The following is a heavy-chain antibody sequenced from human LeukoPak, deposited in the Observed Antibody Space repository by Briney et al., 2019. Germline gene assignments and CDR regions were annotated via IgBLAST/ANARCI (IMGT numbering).Heavy chain of an antibody. CDR2: IIPIFGTA. CDR1: GGTLSSYA. Sequence: GSSVKVSCKASGGTLSSYAISWVRQAPGQGLEWMGRIIPIFGTANYAQKFQGRVTITTDESTSTAYMELSSLRSEDTAVYYCASAYYYDSSGSSGGYWGQGTLVTVSS. J-gene: IGHJ4*02. D-gene: IGHD3-22*01. V-gene: IGHV1-69*05. CDR3: ASAYYYDSSGSSGGY.